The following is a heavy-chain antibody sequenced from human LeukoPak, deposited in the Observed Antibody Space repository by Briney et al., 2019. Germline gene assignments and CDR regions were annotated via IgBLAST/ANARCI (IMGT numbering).Heavy chain of an antibody. CDR1: GY. CDR3: ARDLSVFGY. CDR2: IYHSGST. V-gene: IGHV4-38-2*02. J-gene: IGHJ4*02. Sequence: PSETLSLTCAVSGYWGWIRQPPGKGLERIGSIYHSGSTYYNPSLKSRVTISVDTSKNQFSLKLSSVTAADTAVYYCARDLSVFGYWGQGTLVTVSS.